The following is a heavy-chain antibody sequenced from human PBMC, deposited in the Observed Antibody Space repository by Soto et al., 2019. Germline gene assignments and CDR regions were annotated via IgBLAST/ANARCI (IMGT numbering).Heavy chain of an antibody. CDR2: IYWDDDK. CDR3: AHRPYGYKYYFDY. CDR1: GFSLSTRGVG. J-gene: IGHJ4*02. V-gene: IGHV2-5*02. Sequence: QITLKESGPTLVKPTQTLTLTCTFSGFSLSTRGVGVGWFRRPPGRALEWLALIYWDDDKRYSPSLQNRLTITRDTSKTQVVLTMTNMDPVDTATYYCAHRPYGYKYYFDYWGQGTLVTVSS. D-gene: IGHD5-18*01.